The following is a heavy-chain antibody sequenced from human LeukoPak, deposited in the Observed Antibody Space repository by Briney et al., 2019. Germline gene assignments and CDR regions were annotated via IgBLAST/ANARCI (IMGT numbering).Heavy chain of an antibody. CDR3: AIFAPPFSWRGLAQDGSFAY. D-gene: IGHD3-16*01. Sequence: PSETVSLTCTVSGASITGYYWSWIRQPPEKGLEESGYLHYSVTTTYIPYLKSRVTISVDTSKNWFSRQLNTLTAADTAVYYCAIFAPPFSWRGLAQDGSFAYWGQGTLVTVSS. CDR2: LHYSVTT. CDR1: GASITGYY. J-gene: IGHJ4*02. V-gene: IGHV4-59*01.